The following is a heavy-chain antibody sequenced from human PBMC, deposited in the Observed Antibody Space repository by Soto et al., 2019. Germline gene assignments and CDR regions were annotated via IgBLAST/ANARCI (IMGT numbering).Heavy chain of an antibody. CDR2: FSGTGGYT. V-gene: IGHV3-23*01. Sequence: PGGSLRLSCAASGFTLSSYAMSWVRQAPGKGLEWVSTFSGTGGYTYCADSVKGRFTISRDDSKNTLFLHMNSLRAADTAVYYCARGQRALITYGPFDPWGQGTLVTVSS. CDR1: GFTLSSYA. D-gene: IGHD4-17*01. CDR3: ARGQRALITYGPFDP. J-gene: IGHJ5*02.